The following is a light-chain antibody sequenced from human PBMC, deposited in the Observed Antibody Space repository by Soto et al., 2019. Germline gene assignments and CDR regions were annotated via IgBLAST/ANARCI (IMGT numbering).Light chain of an antibody. CDR3: SSYTSTNTRVV. V-gene: IGLV2-14*03. J-gene: IGLJ2*01. CDR1: SSDVGTYNF. Sequence: QSALTQPASVSGSPGQSITISCSGTSSDVGTYNFVSWYQQHPGKAPKLMFFDVSNRPSGVSDRFSGSKSGNTAYLTISGLQAEDEADYYCSSYTSTNTRVVFGGGTKVTVL. CDR2: DVS.